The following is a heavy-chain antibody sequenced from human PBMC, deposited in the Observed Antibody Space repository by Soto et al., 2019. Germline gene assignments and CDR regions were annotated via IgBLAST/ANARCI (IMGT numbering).Heavy chain of an antibody. D-gene: IGHD2-21*02. CDR1: GYTFTSYG. J-gene: IGHJ3*02. CDR3: ARVTRIVVVTAARLRDAFDI. V-gene: IGHV1-18*01. CDR2: ISAYNGNT. Sequence: QVQLVQSGAEVKKPGASVKVSCKASGYTFTSYGISWVRQAPGQGLEWMGWISAYNGNTNYAQKLQGRVTRTTDTSTSTAYMEMRSLRSDDTAVYYCARVTRIVVVTAARLRDAFDIWGQGTMVTVSS.